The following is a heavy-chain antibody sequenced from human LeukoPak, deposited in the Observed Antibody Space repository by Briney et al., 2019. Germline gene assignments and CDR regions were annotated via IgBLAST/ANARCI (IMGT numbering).Heavy chain of an antibody. D-gene: IGHD3-3*01. CDR2: ISGSGGST. V-gene: IGHV3-23*01. CDR3: AKDAVRRFLEWLDRFYYFDY. J-gene: IGHJ4*02. CDR1: GFTFSSYA. Sequence: GGSLRLSCAASGFTFSSYAMSWVRQAPGKGLEWVSAISGSGGSTYYADSVKGRFTISRDNSKNTLYLQMNSLRAEDTAVYYCAKDAVRRFLEWLDRFYYFDYWGQGTLVTVSS.